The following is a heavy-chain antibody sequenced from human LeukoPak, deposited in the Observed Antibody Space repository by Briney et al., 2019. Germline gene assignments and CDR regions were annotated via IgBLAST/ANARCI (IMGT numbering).Heavy chain of an antibody. J-gene: IGHJ6*03. Sequence: SETLSLTCTVSGGSISSCYWSWIRQPAGKGLEWIGRVYTCGSTNYNPSPSSRGPITIATSKNQFSLKLSSVTAADTAVYYCARVRTYSSGWSDWYYYYMDVWGKGTTVTISS. CDR3: ARVRTYSSGWSDWYYYYMDV. CDR2: VYTCGST. CDR1: GGSISSCY. V-gene: IGHV4-4*07. D-gene: IGHD6-19*01.